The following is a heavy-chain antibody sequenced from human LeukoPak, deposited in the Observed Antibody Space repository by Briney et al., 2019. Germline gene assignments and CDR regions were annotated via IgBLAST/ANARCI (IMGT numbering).Heavy chain of an antibody. CDR1: GFTFSSYE. CDR3: ARGPQAYCGGDCTFDY. Sequence: GGSLRLSCAASGFTFSSYEMNWVRQAPGKGLEWVSYISSSGSTIYYADSVKGRFTISRDNAKNSLYLQMNRLRAEDTAVYYCARGPQAYCGGDCTFDYWGQGTLVTVSS. J-gene: IGHJ4*02. D-gene: IGHD2-21*02. V-gene: IGHV3-48*03. CDR2: ISSSGSTI.